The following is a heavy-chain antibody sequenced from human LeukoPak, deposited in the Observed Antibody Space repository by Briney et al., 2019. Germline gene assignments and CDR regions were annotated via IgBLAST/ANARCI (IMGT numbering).Heavy chain of an antibody. CDR1: GGSFSGYY. J-gene: IGHJ3*02. CDR2: INHSGST. V-gene: IGHV4-34*01. Sequence: SETLSLTCAVYGGSFSGYYWSWIRQPPGKGLEWTGEINHSGSTNYNPSLKSRVTISVDTSKNQFSLKLSSVTAADTAVYYCARGWGRGSSTSSDAFDIWGQGTMVTVSS. D-gene: IGHD2-2*01. CDR3: ARGWGRGSSTSSDAFDI.